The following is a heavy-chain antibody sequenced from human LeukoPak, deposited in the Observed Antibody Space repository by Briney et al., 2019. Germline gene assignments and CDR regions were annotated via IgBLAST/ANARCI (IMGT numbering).Heavy chain of an antibody. V-gene: IGHV3-48*04. J-gene: IGHJ4*02. CDR3: VKAAALTRVDY. D-gene: IGHD6-13*01. Sequence: PGGSLRLSCAASGFTFSSYSMNWVRQAPGKGLEWVSYISSSSSTIYYADSVKGRFTISRDNAKNSLYLQMNSLRTEDTALYYCVKAAALTRVDYWGQGTLVTVSS. CDR2: ISSSSSTI. CDR1: GFTFSSYS.